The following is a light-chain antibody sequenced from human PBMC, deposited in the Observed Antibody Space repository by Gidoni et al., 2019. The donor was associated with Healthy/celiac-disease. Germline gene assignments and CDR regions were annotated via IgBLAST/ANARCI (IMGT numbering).Light chain of an antibody. V-gene: IGKV4-1*01. CDR1: QSVFFSSNNNNY. J-gene: IGKJ5*01. CDR2: WAS. Sequence: DIVMTKSPYSLAVSLGERSSINCKSSQSVFFSSNNNNYLAWYQQEPGQPPKLLIYWASTRESGVPDRFSGSGSGTDFTLTSSSLQAEDVAVYYCQQYYTSPITFGQGTRLEI. CDR3: QQYYTSPIT.